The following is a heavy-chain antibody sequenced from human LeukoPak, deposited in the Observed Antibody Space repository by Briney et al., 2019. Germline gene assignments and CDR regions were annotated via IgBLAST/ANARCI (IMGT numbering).Heavy chain of an antibody. CDR2: MNPNSGNT. CDR3: ARVPSGGDKFDP. D-gene: IGHD6-25*01. Sequence: ASVEVSCKASGYTFTSYDINWVRQATGQGLEWMGWMNPNSGNTGYAQKFQGRVTMTRNTSIRTAYMELSSLRSEDTAVYYCARVPSGGDKFDPWGQGTLVTVSS. V-gene: IGHV1-8*01. J-gene: IGHJ5*02. CDR1: GYTFTSYD.